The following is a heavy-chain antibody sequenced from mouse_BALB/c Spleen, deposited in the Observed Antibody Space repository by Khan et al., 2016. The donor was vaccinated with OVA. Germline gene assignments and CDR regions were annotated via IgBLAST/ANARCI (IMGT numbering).Heavy chain of an antibody. CDR2: ISYSGST. CDR3: DRTARIKY. V-gene: IGHV3-2*02. Sequence: EVKLEVSGPGLVKPSQSLSLTCTVTGYSITSGYGWNWIRQFPGNKLEWMGYISYSGSTNYNPSLKSRISITRDPSKNQFFLQLNSVTTEDTATYYCDRTARIKYWGQGTTLTVSS. CDR1: GYSITSGYG. J-gene: IGHJ2*01. D-gene: IGHD1-2*01.